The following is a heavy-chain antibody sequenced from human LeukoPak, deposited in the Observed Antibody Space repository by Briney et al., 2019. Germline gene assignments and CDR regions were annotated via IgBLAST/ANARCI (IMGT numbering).Heavy chain of an antibody. D-gene: IGHD3-16*02. CDR2: IIPIFDTP. CDR3: AKGSRLREAGSYRF. CDR1: GGIFGSYA. V-gene: IGHV1-69*06. Sequence: ASVKVSCKVSGGIFGSYAINWVRQAPGQGLEWLGRIIPIFDTPNYAQTFQGRVTISADKPTRTVYMELTSLRSEDTALYYCAKGSRLREAGSYRFWGQGTLVTVSS. J-gene: IGHJ4*02.